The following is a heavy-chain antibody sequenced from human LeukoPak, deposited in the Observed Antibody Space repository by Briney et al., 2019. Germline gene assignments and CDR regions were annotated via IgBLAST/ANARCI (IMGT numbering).Heavy chain of an antibody. V-gene: IGHV3-66*01. CDR1: GFTVSSNY. Sequence: PGGSLRLSCTASGFTVSSNYMSWVRQAPGKGLEWVSVIYSGGSTYYADSVKGRFTISRDNSKNTLYLQMNSLRAEDTAVYYCARDYYDSSGYYYYIDYWGQGTLVTVSS. D-gene: IGHD3-22*01. J-gene: IGHJ4*02. CDR3: ARDYYDSSGYYYYIDY. CDR2: IYSGGST.